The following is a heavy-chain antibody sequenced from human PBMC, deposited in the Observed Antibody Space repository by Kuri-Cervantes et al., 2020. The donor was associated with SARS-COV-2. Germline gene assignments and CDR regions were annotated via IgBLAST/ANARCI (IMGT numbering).Heavy chain of an antibody. CDR1: GFTFSSYS. V-gene: IGHV3-43*01. J-gene: IGHJ3*02. Sequence: GESLKISCAASGFTFSSYSMNWVRQAPGKGLEWVSLISWDGGSTYYADSVKGRFTISRDNSKNSLYLQMNSLRTEDTALYYCAKDSTGGDYYDSSGGDAFDIWGQGTMVTVSS. D-gene: IGHD3-22*01. CDR2: ISWDGGST. CDR3: AKDSTGGDYYDSSGGDAFDI.